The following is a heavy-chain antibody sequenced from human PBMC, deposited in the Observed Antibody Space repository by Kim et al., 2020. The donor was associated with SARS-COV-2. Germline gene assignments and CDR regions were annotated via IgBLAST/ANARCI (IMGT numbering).Heavy chain of an antibody. V-gene: IGHV4-61*01. CDR1: GGSVSSGSYY. Sequence: SETLSLTCTVSGGSVSSGSYYWSWIRQPPGKGLEWIVYIYYSGSTNYNPSLKSRVTISVDTSKNQFSLKLSSVTAADTAVYYCARVYYGSGWTFDYWGQGTLVTVSS. CDR2: IYYSGST. CDR3: ARVYYGSGWTFDY. J-gene: IGHJ4*02. D-gene: IGHD6-19*01.